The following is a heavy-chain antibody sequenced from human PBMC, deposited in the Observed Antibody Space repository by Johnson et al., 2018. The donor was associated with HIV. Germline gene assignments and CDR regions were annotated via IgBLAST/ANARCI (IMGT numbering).Heavy chain of an antibody. CDR2: INWNGAST. D-gene: IGHD6-13*01. CDR1: GFTFDDYG. J-gene: IGHJ3*02. Sequence: VQLVESGGGVVRPGGSLKLSCAASGFTFDDYGMSWVRQAPGKGLEWVSGINWNGASTGYPDSVKGRFTISRDNAKNSLYLQMNSRRAEDTALYYCARDRGAIAAAVNDAFDIWGQGTMVTVSS. CDR3: ARDRGAIAAAVNDAFDI. V-gene: IGHV3-20*04.